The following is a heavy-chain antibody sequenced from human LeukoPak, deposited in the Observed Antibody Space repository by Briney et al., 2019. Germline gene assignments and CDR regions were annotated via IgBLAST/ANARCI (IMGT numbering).Heavy chain of an antibody. V-gene: IGHV3-20*04. J-gene: IGHJ6*03. D-gene: IGHD2-2*01. CDR3: ARAGDIVVVPAAYYYYYMDV. CDR2: INWNGGST. Sequence: GGSLRLSCAASGFTFDDYGVSWVRQAPGKGLEWVSGINWNGGSTGYADSVKGRFTISRDNAKNSLYLQMNSLRDEDTALYYCARAGDIVVVPAAYYYYYMDVWGKGTTVTVSS. CDR1: GFTFDDYG.